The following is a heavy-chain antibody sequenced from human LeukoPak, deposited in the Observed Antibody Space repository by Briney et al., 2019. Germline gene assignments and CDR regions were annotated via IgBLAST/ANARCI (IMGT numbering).Heavy chain of an antibody. Sequence: ASVKVSCKASGYTFTSYDINWVRQATGQGLEWMGWMNPNSGNTGYAQEFQGRVTITRNTSISTAYMELSSLRSEDTAVYYCARGCEPPGYFQHWGQGTLVTVSS. CDR1: GYTFTSYD. CDR2: MNPNSGNT. J-gene: IGHJ1*01. CDR3: ARGCEPPGYFQH. V-gene: IGHV1-8*03.